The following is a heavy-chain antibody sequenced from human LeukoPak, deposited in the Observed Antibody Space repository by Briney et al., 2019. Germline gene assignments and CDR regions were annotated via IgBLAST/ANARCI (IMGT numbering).Heavy chain of an antibody. CDR2: ISGSGGST. D-gene: IGHD2-15*01. V-gene: IGHV3-23*01. Sequence: GGSLRLSCAASGFTFISYGMSWVRQAPGKGLEWVSSISGSGGSTYYADSVKGRFTISRDNSKNTLFLQMNSLRAEDTALYYCAKAKGVSCFPFDYWGQGTLVTVSS. CDR1: GFTFISYG. J-gene: IGHJ4*02. CDR3: AKAKGVSCFPFDY.